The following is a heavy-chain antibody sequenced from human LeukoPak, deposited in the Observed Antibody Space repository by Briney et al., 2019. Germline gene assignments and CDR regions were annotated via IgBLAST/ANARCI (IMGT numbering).Heavy chain of an antibody. D-gene: IGHD1-26*01. Sequence: GASVKVSCKASGYTFTGYYMHWVRQAPGQGLEWMGWINPNSGGTNYAQKFQGRVTMTRDTSISTAYMELSRLRSDDTAVYYCARDSIVGATTLDYWGQGTLVTVSS. J-gene: IGHJ4*02. CDR2: INPNSGGT. CDR1: GYTFTGYY. V-gene: IGHV1-2*02. CDR3: ARDSIVGATTLDY.